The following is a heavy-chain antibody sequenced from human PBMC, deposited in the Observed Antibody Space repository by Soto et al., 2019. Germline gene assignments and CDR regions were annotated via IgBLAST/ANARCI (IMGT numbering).Heavy chain of an antibody. CDR2: IYHTGST. CDR3: ARVWGALAPIAGWFGP. V-gene: IGHV4-4*02. J-gene: IGHJ5*02. D-gene: IGHD3-16*01. Sequence: QVQLQESGPGLVKPSGTLSLTCAVAKGSITSGNWWSWVRQPPGKGLEWIGDIYHTGSTNYNPSPRSRVIISVDKSKNNFPLSLSSVTAADTAVYFCARVWGALAPIAGWFGPWGRGILVTVSS. CDR1: KGSITSGNW.